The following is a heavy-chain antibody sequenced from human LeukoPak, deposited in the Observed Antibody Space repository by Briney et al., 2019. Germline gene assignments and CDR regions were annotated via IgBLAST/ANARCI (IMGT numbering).Heavy chain of an antibody. D-gene: IGHD3-10*01. CDR1: GGTFSSYA. CDR3: ARDLWFGESPNPTDWFDP. Sequence: GSSVKVSCKASGGTFSSYAISWVRQASGQGLEWMGGIIPIFGTANYAQKFQGRVTITADESTSTAYMELSSLRSEDTAVYYCARDLWFGESPNPTDWFDPWGQGTLVTVSS. V-gene: IGHV1-69*01. J-gene: IGHJ5*02. CDR2: IIPIFGTA.